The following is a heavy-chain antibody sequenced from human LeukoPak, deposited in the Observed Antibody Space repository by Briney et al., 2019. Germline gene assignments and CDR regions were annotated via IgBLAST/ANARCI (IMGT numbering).Heavy chain of an antibody. D-gene: IGHD2-2*01. V-gene: IGHV4-4*02. CDR2: IYHSGST. CDR3: ARGGYCSSTSCYVFDS. J-gene: IGHJ4*02. CDR1: GGSIISSNW. Sequence: SETLSLTCAVSGGSIISSNWWSWVHQPPGKGLEWIGEIYHSGSTNYNPSLKSRVTISVDKSKSQFSLELTSVTAADTALYYCARGGYCSSTSCYVFDSWGQGTLVTVSS.